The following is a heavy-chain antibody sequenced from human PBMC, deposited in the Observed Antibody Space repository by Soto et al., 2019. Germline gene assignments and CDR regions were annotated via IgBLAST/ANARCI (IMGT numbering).Heavy chain of an antibody. D-gene: IGHD3-22*01. CDR3: AREKGDYYEILPSYYGMDV. J-gene: IGHJ6*01. Sequence: VASVKVSCKASGYTFTNYYMHWVRQAPGQGLEWMGIMNPSGGTTKYAQKFQGRVTMTRDTSTSTVYMELSSLRSEDTAVYYCAREKGDYYEILPSYYGMDVWGPGTTVTVSS. CDR2: MNPSGGTT. CDR1: GYTFTNYY. V-gene: IGHV1-46*01.